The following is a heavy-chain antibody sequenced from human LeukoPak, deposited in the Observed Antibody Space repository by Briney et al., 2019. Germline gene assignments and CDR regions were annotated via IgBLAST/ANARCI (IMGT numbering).Heavy chain of an antibody. CDR2: ISSSGSTI. CDR3: AREAEMATNLDY. V-gene: IGHV3-11*01. Sequence: GGSLRLSCAASGFTFSDYYMSWVRQAPGKGLEWVSYISSSGSTIYYADSVKGRFTISRDNAKNSLYLQMDSLRAEDTAVYYCAREAEMATNLDYWGQGTLVTVSS. J-gene: IGHJ4*02. D-gene: IGHD5-24*01. CDR1: GFTFSDYY.